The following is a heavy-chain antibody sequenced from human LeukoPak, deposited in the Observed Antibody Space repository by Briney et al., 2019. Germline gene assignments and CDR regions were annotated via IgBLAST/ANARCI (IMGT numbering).Heavy chain of an antibody. CDR2: ISHDGSNK. CDR1: GFTFSSYG. J-gene: IGHJ4*02. Sequence: GGSLRLSCGASGFTFSSYGMHWVRQAPGKGLEWVATISHDGSNKYYADSVKGRFTISRDNSKNTLYLQMNSLRAEDTAVYYCAAGYYFGDYWGQGTLVTVSS. D-gene: IGHD3-22*01. CDR3: AAGYYFGDY. V-gene: IGHV3-30*03.